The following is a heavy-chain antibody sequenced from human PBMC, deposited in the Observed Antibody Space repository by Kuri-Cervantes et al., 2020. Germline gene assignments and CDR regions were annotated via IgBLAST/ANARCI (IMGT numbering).Heavy chain of an antibody. CDR2: ISGSGGST. J-gene: IGHJ5*02. D-gene: IGHD6-19*01. Sequence: GESLKISCAASGFTFSDYYMSWIRQAPGKGLEWVSAISGSGGSTYYADSVKGRFTISRDNSKNTLYLQMNSLRVEDTAVYYCAKDRSGWEYNWFDPWGQGTLVTVSS. CDR3: AKDRSGWEYNWFDP. V-gene: IGHV3-23*01. CDR1: GFTFSDYY.